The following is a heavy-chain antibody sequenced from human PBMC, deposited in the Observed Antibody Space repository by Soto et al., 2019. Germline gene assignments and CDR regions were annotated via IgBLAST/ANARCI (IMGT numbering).Heavy chain of an antibody. CDR3: AKDPTPHNDPRNEFDI. CDR2: ISGSGGST. Sequence: PGGSLRLSCAASGFTFSSYAMSWVRQAPGKGLEWVSAISGSGGSTYYADSVKGRFTISRDNSKNTLYLQMNSLRAEDTAVYYCAKDPTPHNDPRNEFDIWGQGTMVTVSS. CDR1: GFTFSSYA. J-gene: IGHJ3*02. V-gene: IGHV3-23*01. D-gene: IGHD1-1*01.